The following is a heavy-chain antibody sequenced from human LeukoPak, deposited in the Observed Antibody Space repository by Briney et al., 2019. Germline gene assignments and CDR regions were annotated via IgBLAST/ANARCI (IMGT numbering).Heavy chain of an antibody. Sequence: ASVKVSCKASGGTFSSYAISWVRQAPGQGLEWMGIINPSGGSTGYAQKFQGRVTMTRDTSTSTVFMELSSLGSEDTAMYYCARGSGSYLNCFDYWGQGTLVTVSS. V-gene: IGHV1-46*01. CDR1: GGTFSSYA. CDR3: ARGSGSYLNCFDY. J-gene: IGHJ4*02. D-gene: IGHD1-26*01. CDR2: INPSGGST.